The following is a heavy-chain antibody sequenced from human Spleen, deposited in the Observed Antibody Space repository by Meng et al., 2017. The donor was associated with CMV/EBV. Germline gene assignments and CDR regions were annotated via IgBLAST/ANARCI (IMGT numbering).Heavy chain of an antibody. CDR3: ARQDYDFWSALDY. V-gene: IGHV3-74*01. J-gene: IGHJ4*02. Sequence: GGSLRLSCAASGFTFSSYEMNWVRQAPGKGLEWVSRTNTDGSSTTFADSVKGRFTVSRDNAKNTVYLQMNSLRAEDTAVYFCARQDYDFWSALDYWGQGTLVTVSS. CDR2: TNTDGSST. D-gene: IGHD3-3*01. CDR1: GFTFSSYE.